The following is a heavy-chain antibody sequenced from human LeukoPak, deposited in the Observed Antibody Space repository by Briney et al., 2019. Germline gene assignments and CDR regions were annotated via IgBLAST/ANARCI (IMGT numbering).Heavy chain of an antibody. CDR1: GFPFSSYA. CDR2: ISYDGRDS. V-gene: IGHV3-30*04. CDR3: AKDRVQIATYYFDI. Sequence: GGSLTLSCAASGFPFSSYARHWVRQAPAKGTDWAAVISYDGRDSHHADSVKGRFTISRDNSKNTLYLQMNSLRPEDTAVYFCAKDRVQIATYYFDIWGQGTLVTVSS. D-gene: IGHD2/OR15-2a*01. J-gene: IGHJ4*02.